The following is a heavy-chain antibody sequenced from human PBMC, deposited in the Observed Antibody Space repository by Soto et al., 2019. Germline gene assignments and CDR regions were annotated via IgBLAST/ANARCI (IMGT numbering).Heavy chain of an antibody. D-gene: IGHD1-1*01. CDR3: ARVGNYFDY. CDR2: IDPNDSYI. V-gene: IGHV5-10-1*03. Sequence: EVQLVQSGAEVKKPGESLRISCKGSGYSFTSYWITWVRQMPGKGLEWMGRIDPNDSYINYNPSFQGHVTISANKSISTAYLQWNSLSASDTAMYFCARVGNYFDYWGQGTLVTVSS. J-gene: IGHJ4*02. CDR1: GYSFTSYW.